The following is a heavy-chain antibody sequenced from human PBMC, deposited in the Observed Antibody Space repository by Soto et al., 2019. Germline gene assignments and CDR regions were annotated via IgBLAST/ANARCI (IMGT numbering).Heavy chain of an antibody. J-gene: IGHJ4*02. CDR1: GYTFTSYG. D-gene: IGHD2-21*02. CDR2: INAGNGNT. Sequence: QVQLVQSGAEVKKPVSSVKVSCKASGYTFTSYGMHWVRQAPGHRLEWMGWINAGNGNTKYSQKFQGRVTITRDTAASTAYMEMSSLRAKDTAVYYCAGNPGIPTSRLSYFDYWGQGTLVTVSS. V-gene: IGHV1-3*01. CDR3: AGNPGIPTSRLSYFDY.